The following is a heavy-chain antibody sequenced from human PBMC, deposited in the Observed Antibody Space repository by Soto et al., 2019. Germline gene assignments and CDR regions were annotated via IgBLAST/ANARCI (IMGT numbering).Heavy chain of an antibody. CDR2: FDPEDGET. V-gene: IGHV1-24*01. CDR3: ATVPDCSGGSCYSLYFDY. CDR1: GYTLTELS. Sequence: ASVKVSCKVSGYTLTELSMHWVRQAPGKGLEWMGGFDPEDGETIYAQKFQGRVTMTEDTSTDTAYMELSSLRSEDTAVYYCATVPDCSGGSCYSLYFDYWGQGTLVTVSS. J-gene: IGHJ4*02. D-gene: IGHD2-15*01.